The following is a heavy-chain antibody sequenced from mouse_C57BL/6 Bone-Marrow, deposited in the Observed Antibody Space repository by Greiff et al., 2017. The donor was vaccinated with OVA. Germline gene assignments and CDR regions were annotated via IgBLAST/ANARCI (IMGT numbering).Heavy chain of an antibody. CDR2: IDPSDSET. D-gene: IGHD2-1*01. V-gene: IGHV1-52*01. J-gene: IGHJ4*01. CDR3: ARGETAYGNYNHYAMDY. CDR1: GYTFTSYW. Sequence: QVQLQQPGAELVRPGSSVKLSCKASGYTFTSYWMHWVKQRPIQGLEWIGNIDPSDSETHYNQKFKDKATLTVDKSSSTAYMQLSSLTSEDSAVYYCARGETAYGNYNHYAMDYWGQGTSVTVSS.